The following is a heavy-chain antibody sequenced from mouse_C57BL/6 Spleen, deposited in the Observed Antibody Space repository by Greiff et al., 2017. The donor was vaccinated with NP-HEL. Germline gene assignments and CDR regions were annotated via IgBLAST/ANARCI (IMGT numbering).Heavy chain of an antibody. V-gene: IGHV1-55*01. CDR1: GYTFTSYW. CDR3: ARGDTTVGPYFDV. CDR2: IYPGSGST. D-gene: IGHD1-1*01. J-gene: IGHJ1*03. Sequence: VKLQQPGAELVKPGASVKMSCKASGYTFTSYWITWVKQRPGQGLEWIGDIYPGSGSTNYNEKFKSKATLTVDTSSSTAYMQLSSLTSEDSAVYYCARGDTTVGPYFDVWGTGTTVTVSS.